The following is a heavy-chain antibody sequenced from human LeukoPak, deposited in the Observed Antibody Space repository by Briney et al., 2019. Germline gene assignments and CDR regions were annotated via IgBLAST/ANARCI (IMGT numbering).Heavy chain of an antibody. J-gene: IGHJ4*02. CDR1: GFTFSDYY. CDR3: ARTNWNGGIDYYFDY. CDR2: ISSSGSTI. D-gene: IGHD1-20*01. Sequence: GGSLRLSCAASGFTFSDYYMSWTGQAPGKGLEWVSYISSSGSTIYYADSVKGRFTISRDNSKNTLYLQMNSLRAEDTAVYYCARTNWNGGIDYYFDYWGQGTLVTVSS. V-gene: IGHV3-11*04.